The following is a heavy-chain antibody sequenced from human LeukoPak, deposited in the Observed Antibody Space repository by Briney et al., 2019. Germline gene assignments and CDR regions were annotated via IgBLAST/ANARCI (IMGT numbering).Heavy chain of an antibody. CDR3: AKDVTQRGPEYQLLHYNYYYYYGMDV. CDR1: GFTFSSYW. CDR2: IKQDGSEK. J-gene: IGHJ6*02. D-gene: IGHD2-2*01. Sequence: QTGGSLRLSCAASGFTFSSYWMSWVRQAPGKGLEWVANIKQDGSEKYYVDSVKGRFTISRDDSKNTLYLQMNSLRAEDTAVYYCAKDVTQRGPEYQLLHYNYYYYYGMDVWGQGTTVTVSS. V-gene: IGHV3-7*01.